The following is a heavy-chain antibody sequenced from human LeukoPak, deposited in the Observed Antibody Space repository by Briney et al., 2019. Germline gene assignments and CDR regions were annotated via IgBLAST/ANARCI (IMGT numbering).Heavy chain of an antibody. V-gene: IGHV1-3*01. J-gene: IGHJ4*02. D-gene: IGHD6-13*01. CDR1: GYTFTSYA. CDR2: INAGNGNT. CDR3: ASAPGIAAAGTR. Sequence: GASVKVSCKASGYTFTSYAMHWVRQAPGQRLEWMGWINAGNGNTKYSQEFQGRVTITRDTSISTAYMELSRLRSDDTAVYYCASAPGIAAAGTRWGQGTLVTVSS.